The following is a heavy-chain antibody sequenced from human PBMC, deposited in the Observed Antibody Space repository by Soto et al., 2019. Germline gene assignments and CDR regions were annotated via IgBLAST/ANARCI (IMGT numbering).Heavy chain of an antibody. V-gene: IGHV1-69*02. CDR1: GGTFSSYT. J-gene: IGHJ3*02. D-gene: IGHD3-16*02. CDR3: ATPPRDDYIWGSYRPPPFGAFDI. Sequence: QVQLVQSGAEVKKPGSSVKVSCKASGGTFSSYTISWVRQAPGQGLEWMGRIIPILGIANYAQKFQGRVTITADKSKSTDYMELSSLRSEDTAVYYCATPPRDDYIWGSYRPPPFGAFDIWGQGTMVTVSS. CDR2: IIPILGIA.